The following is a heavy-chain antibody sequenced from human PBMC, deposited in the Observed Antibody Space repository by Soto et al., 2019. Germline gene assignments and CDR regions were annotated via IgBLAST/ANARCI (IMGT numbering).Heavy chain of an antibody. J-gene: IGHJ4*02. Sequence: GSPRLSCAASGFTFSSYAMHWVRQAPGKGLEWVAVISYDGSNKYYADSVKGRFTISRDNSKNTLYLQMNSLRAEDAAVYYCARAYEGDYFDYWGQGTLVTVSS. CDR1: GFTFSSYA. CDR3: ARAYEGDYFDY. CDR2: ISYDGSNK. D-gene: IGHD3-16*01. V-gene: IGHV3-30-3*01.